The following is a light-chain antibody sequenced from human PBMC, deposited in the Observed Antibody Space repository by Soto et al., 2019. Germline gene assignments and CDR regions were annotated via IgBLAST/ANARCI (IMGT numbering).Light chain of an antibody. V-gene: IGLV2-8*01. CDR3: SSYAGSNNYV. Sequence: QSELTQPPSVSGSPGQSITISCTGTSRDVGGYNYVSWHQQHPGKAPKLMIYEVSKRHSGVPDRYSGSKSGNTASLTVSGLQAEDEADYYCSSYAGSNNYVFGTGTKVTVL. CDR2: EVS. J-gene: IGLJ1*01. CDR1: SRDVGGYNY.